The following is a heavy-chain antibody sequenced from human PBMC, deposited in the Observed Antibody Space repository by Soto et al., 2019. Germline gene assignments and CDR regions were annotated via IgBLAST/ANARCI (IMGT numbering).Heavy chain of an antibody. CDR2: ISYDGNNK. J-gene: IGHJ4*02. D-gene: IGHD1-1*01. CDR3: TKERKRHFDY. V-gene: IGHV3-30*18. Sequence: VGSLRLSCAASGFTFRSYGMHWVRQAPGKGLEWVAVISYDGNNKYYADSVKGRFTISRDNSKNTLSLQMNSLRAEDTAVYYCTKERKRHFDYWCQVNLVTVSS. CDR1: GFTFRSYG.